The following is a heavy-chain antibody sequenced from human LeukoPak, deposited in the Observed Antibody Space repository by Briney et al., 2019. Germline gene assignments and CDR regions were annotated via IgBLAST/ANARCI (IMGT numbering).Heavy chain of an antibody. V-gene: IGHV1-18*01. J-gene: IGHJ1*01. CDR3: ARDRPIAAAGTRYFQH. Sequence: AASVKVSCKASGYTFTSYGISWVRQAHGQGIEWMGWISAYNGNTNYAQKLQGRVTMTTDTSTSTAYMELRSLRSDDTAVYYCARDRPIAAAGTRYFQHWGQGTLVTVSS. CDR1: GYTFTSYG. CDR2: ISAYNGNT. D-gene: IGHD6-13*01.